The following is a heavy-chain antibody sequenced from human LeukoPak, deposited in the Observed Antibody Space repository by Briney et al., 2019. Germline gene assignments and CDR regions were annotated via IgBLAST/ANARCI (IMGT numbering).Heavy chain of an antibody. D-gene: IGHD2-2*01. CDR1: GGSFSGYY. Sequence: SETLSLTCAVYGGSFSGYYWSWIRQPPGKGREWIVEINHSGRTNYNPSLKSRVTISGDESKNQFCLKLSCVTAADTAVYYCARRAPIVVVPAAVFDPWGQGTLVTVSS. CDR2: INHSGRT. J-gene: IGHJ5*02. V-gene: IGHV4-34*01. CDR3: ARRAPIVVVPAAVFDP.